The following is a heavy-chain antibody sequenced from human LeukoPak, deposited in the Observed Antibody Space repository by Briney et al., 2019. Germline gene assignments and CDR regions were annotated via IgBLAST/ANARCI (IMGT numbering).Heavy chain of an antibody. D-gene: IGHD2-2*01. Sequence: ASVKVSCKAAGYTFTSYGISWVRQAPGQGIEWMGWISAYNGNTNYAQKLQGRVTMTTDTSTSTAYMELRSLRSDDTAVYYCARDSLGYCSSTSCSYGVYWGQGTLVTVSS. CDR1: GYTFTSYG. J-gene: IGHJ4*02. CDR3: ARDSLGYCSSTSCSYGVY. CDR2: ISAYNGNT. V-gene: IGHV1-18*01.